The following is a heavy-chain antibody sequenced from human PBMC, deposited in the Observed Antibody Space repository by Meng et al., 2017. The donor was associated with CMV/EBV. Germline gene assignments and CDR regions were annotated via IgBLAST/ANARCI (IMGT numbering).Heavy chain of an antibody. CDR2: IIPILGIA. CDR3: ARGIAAAGTSGWWFDP. Sequence: SVKVSCKASGGTFSSYTISWVRQAPGQGLEWMGRIIPILGIANYAQKFQGRVTITADKSTSTAYMKLSSLRSEDTAAYYCARGIAAAGTSGWWFDPWGQGTLVTVSS. J-gene: IGHJ5*02. CDR1: GGTFSSYT. D-gene: IGHD6-13*01. V-gene: IGHV1-69*02.